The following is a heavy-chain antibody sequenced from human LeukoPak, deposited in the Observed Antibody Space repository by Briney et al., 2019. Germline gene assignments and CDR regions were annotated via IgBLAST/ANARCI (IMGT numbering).Heavy chain of an antibody. CDR1: GGTFSSYA. V-gene: IGHV1-69*13. CDR2: IIPIFGTA. D-gene: IGHD6-13*01. CDR3: ARDKQHLAYYYYGMDV. Sequence: ASVKVSCKASGGTFSSYAISWVRQAPGQGLEWMGGIIPIFGTANYAQKFQGRVTITADESTSTAYMELSSLRSEDTAVYYCARDKQHLAYYYYGMDVWGQGTTVTVSS. J-gene: IGHJ6*02.